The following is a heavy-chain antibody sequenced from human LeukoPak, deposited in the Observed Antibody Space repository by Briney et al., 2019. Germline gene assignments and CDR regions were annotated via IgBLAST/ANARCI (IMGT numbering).Heavy chain of an antibody. CDR3: ARHFSGSAAPLPFDY. D-gene: IGHD6-13*01. J-gene: IGHJ4*02. CDR1: VGPISNYY. Sequence: PSETLSLTCTVSVGPISNYYWSWIRQPPGKGLEGIGYIYSSGHTNYNPSLKNRDTISGDTSKYQFSLNLTSVTAADTAVYYCARHFSGSAAPLPFDYWGQGTLVTVSS. V-gene: IGHV4-59*08. CDR2: IYSSGHT.